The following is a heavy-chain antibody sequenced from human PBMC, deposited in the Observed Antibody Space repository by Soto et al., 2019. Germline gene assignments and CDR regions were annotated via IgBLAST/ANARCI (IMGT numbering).Heavy chain of an antibody. CDR3: ARGTNYYGSGRFSPNIDY. D-gene: IGHD3-10*01. V-gene: IGHV3-33*01. CDR2: IWYDGSNK. J-gene: IGHJ4*02. CDR1: GFAFTSFA. Sequence: QVHVVESGGGVVQPGGSLRLSCVVSGFAFTSFAMHWIRQAPGKGLEWVAVIWYDGSNKYYGDSVKGRFTISRDNSKKTLYLQMNSLRVEDTAVYYCARGTNYYGSGRFSPNIDYWGQGTLVTVSS.